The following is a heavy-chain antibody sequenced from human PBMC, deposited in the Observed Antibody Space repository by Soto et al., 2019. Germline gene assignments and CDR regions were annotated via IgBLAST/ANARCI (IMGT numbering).Heavy chain of an antibody. CDR3: AGHPSGPFRNYYRAA. V-gene: IGHV4-59*08. Sequence: QVQLQESGPGLVKPSETLSLTCTVSGGSISSYYWSWIRQPPGKGLEWIGYIYYSGSTNYNPSLKRRFPIQVAPSRTRFPLKLSSGPPATTAVYSGAGHPSGPFRNYYRAAGGKGTTVTVS. CDR1: GGSISSYY. CDR2: IYYSGST. J-gene: IGHJ6*03.